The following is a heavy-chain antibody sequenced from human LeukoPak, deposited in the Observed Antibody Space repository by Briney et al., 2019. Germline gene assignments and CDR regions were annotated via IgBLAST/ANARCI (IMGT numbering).Heavy chain of an antibody. Sequence: PEGSLRLSCAASGFTFSSYAMSWVRQAPGKGLEWVSVSYSSGSTYYAESVKGRFTISRDNSKNTLYLQMNSLRAEDTAVYYCAKGVSKNPWGQGTLVTVSS. CDR3: AKGVSKNP. CDR2: SYSSGST. CDR1: GFTFSSYA. J-gene: IGHJ5*02. V-gene: IGHV3-66*01.